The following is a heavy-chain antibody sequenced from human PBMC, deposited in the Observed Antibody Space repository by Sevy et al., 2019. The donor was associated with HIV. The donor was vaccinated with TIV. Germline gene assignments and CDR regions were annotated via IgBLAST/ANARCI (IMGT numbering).Heavy chain of an antibody. CDR2: ISYDGRNNK. CDR3: ARDRGEILSSAFDY. Sequence: GGSLRLSCAASGFTFSDYRLHWVRQAPGKGLEWVAVISYDGRNNKYNADTVKGRFTTSRDNSKNTGYLEMNSLRAEGTAIYYCARDRGEILSSAFDYWGQGTLVTVSS. CDR1: GFTFSDYR. J-gene: IGHJ4*02. D-gene: IGHD3-16*01. V-gene: IGHV3-30*03.